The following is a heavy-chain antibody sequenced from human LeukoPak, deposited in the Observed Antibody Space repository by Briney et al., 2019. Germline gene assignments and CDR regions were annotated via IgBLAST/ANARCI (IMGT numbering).Heavy chain of an antibody. V-gene: IGHV4-39*07. J-gene: IGHJ5*02. D-gene: IGHD3-10*01. CDR1: GGSIRSRSYY. CDR2: IYYTGST. Sequence: PSETLSLTCIGSGGSIRSRSYYWGWIRQPPGKGLEWIGSIYYTGSTYYYPSLKSRITISVDTSKNQFSLKLSSVTAADTAVYYCARGGGITTYYYGSGTSRVYNWFDPWGQGTLVTVSS. CDR3: ARGGGITTYYYGSGTSRVYNWFDP.